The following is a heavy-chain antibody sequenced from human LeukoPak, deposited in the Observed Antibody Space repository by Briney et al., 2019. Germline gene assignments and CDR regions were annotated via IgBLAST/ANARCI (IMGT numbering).Heavy chain of an antibody. Sequence: GGSLRHSCAASGFTFSSYAMSWVRQAPGKGLEWVSGISGSGSSTYYADSVKGRFNISRGNSKNMVYLQMNRLRADDTAVYHCAKEGYSSSWYRFDYWGQGTLVTVSS. CDR1: GFTFSSYA. CDR2: ISGSGSST. V-gene: IGHV3-23*01. D-gene: IGHD6-13*01. J-gene: IGHJ4*02. CDR3: AKEGYSSSWYRFDY.